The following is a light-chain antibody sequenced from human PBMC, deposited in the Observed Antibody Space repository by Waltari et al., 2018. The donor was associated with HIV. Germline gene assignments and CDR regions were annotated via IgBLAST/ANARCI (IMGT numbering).Light chain of an antibody. CDR2: DAS. V-gene: IGKV3-15*01. Sequence: EIVITQSPATLSVSPGQSATLSCRASQSLSRNLAWYQHKPGQAPRLLIYDASTRATGVPARFSGSGSGTDYTLSISGLQAEDFAVYYCQQYYDWPPYTFGQGTTLEIK. CDR1: QSLSRN. J-gene: IGKJ2*01. CDR3: QQYYDWPPYT.